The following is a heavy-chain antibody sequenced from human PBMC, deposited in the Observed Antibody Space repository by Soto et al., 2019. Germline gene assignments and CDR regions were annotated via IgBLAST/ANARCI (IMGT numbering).Heavy chain of an antibody. Sequence: PGGSLRLSCSASGFTFSGSDIHWVRQASGRGLEWLGRIRSKPNNFATVYGESVRGRVTFSRDDSQNTAYLQLNSLKSDDTAVYSGSRHLNWSYGTAACGIGTRVSVSS. CDR3: SRHLNWSYGTAA. CDR1: GFTFSGSD. D-gene: IGHD3-3*01. CDR2: IRSKPNNFAT. V-gene: IGHV3-73*01. J-gene: IGHJ6*04.